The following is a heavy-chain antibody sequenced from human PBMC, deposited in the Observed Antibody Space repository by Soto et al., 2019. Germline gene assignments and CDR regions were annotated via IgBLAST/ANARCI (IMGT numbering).Heavy chain of an antibody. CDR1: GYTFTSYG. CDR3: ARVDDYYDSSGYYY. J-gene: IGHJ4*02. D-gene: IGHD3-22*01. Sequence: GASVKVSCKASGYTFTSYGITWVRQAPGQGLEWMGWISAYNGNTNYAQKLQGRVTMTTDTSTSTAYMELRSLRSDDTAVYYCARVDDYYDSSGYYYWGQGTQVTFSS. V-gene: IGHV1-18*01. CDR2: ISAYNGNT.